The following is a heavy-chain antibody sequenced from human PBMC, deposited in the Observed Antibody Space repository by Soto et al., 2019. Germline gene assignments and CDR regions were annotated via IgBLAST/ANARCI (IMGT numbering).Heavy chain of an antibody. CDR3: AKYDISGYYKGIDC. CDR1: GFIFSSYS. D-gene: IGHD3-22*01. J-gene: IGHJ4*02. CDR2: ITESGGII. V-gene: IGHV3-23*01. Sequence: GGALRLSFGASGFIFSSYSKAWVRQAPGKGLEWVSVITESGGIIHYADSVKDRFTISRDNSKSILYLQMNSLRVEDTAVYYCAKYDISGYYKGIDCWGQGTQVTVSS.